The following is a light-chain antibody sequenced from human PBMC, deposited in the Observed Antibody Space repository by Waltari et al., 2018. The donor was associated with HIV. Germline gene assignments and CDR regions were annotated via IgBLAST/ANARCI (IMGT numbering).Light chain of an antibody. CDR2: DVN. J-gene: IGLJ3*02. Sequence: QSALTQPRSVSGSPGQSVTISCTGTSSDVGDYNYVSWYQQHPGKAPKLMIFDVNKRPSGVPDRFSGSKSGNTASLTSSGLQAEDEADYYCCSYADDYTWVFGGGTKLTVL. V-gene: IGLV2-11*01. CDR1: SSDVGDYNY. CDR3: CSYADDYTWV.